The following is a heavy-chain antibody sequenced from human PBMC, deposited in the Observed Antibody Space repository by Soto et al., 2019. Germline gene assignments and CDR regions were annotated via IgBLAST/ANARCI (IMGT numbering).Heavy chain of an antibody. CDR3: AKQDCSSTSCYRYYYYYGMDV. CDR1: GGTFSSYA. Sequence: QVQLVQSGAEVKKPGSSVKVSCKASGGTFSSYAISWVRQAPGHGLEWMGGIIPIFGTANYAQKCQGRVTITADESTSTAYMELSSLRSEDTAVYYCAKQDCSSTSCYRYYYYYGMDVWGQGTTVTVSS. CDR2: IIPIFGTA. J-gene: IGHJ6*02. V-gene: IGHV1-69*01. D-gene: IGHD2-2*01.